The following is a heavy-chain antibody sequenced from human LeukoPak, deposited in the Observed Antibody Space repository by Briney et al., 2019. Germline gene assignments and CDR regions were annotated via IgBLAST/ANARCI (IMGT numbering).Heavy chain of an antibody. CDR3: AWGERGYCSGGYCRIDC. CDR1: GIDFGSFA. Sequence: GGSLRLSCRASGIDFGSFAMSWVRQAPGRGLEWLSYISSSSGFIYYADSVKGRFTISRDNAKNSLYLQMNSLRAEDTAVYYCAWGERGYCSGGYCRIDCWGQGTLVTVSS. V-gene: IGHV3-48*01. J-gene: IGHJ4*02. D-gene: IGHD2-15*01. CDR2: ISSSSGFI.